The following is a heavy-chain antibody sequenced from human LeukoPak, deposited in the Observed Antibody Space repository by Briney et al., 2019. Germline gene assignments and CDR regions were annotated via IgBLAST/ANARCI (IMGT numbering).Heavy chain of an antibody. CDR2: IYYSGST. J-gene: IGHJ6*02. D-gene: IGHD4-17*01. V-gene: IGHV4-39*07. CDR1: GGSISSSSYY. Sequence: SETLSLTCTVSGGSISSSSYYWGWIRQPPGKGLEWIGSIYYSGSTYYNPSLKSRVTISVDTSKNQFSLKLSSVTAADTAVYYCARETVRSYYYGMDVWGQGTTVTVSS. CDR3: ARETVRSYYYGMDV.